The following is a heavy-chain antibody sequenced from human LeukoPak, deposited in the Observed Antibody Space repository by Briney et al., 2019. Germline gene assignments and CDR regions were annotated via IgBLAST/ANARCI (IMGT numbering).Heavy chain of an antibody. CDR2: IYNSGST. CDR1: DGSIGSYY. J-gene: IGHJ2*01. CDR3: ARDKGPYWYFDL. Sequence: SETLSLTCAVSDGSIGSYYWNWIRQPPGKGLEWIGNIYNSGSTDYNPSLKSRVTVSVNLSKKQISLKLTSVTAADTALYYCARDKGPYWYFDLWGRGTLVTVSS. V-gene: IGHV4-59*01.